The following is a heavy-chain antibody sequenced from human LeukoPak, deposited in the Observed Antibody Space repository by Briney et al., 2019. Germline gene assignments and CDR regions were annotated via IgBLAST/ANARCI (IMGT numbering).Heavy chain of an antibody. Sequence: SETLSLTCSVSSGSINNYYRNWIRQPPGKGLEWIGYIYSSGSTNYNPSLKSRVTISVDTSKNQFSLKLSSVTAADTAVYYCARRRENSSRYSHAFDIWGQGTVVTVSS. V-gene: IGHV4-59*08. D-gene: IGHD3-22*01. J-gene: IGHJ3*02. CDR3: ARRRENSSRYSHAFDI. CDR1: SGSINNYY. CDR2: IYSSGST.